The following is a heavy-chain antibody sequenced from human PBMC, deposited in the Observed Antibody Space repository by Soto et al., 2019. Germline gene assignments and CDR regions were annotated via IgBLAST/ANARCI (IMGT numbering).Heavy chain of an antibody. CDR2: ISYDGSNK. CDR1: GFTFSSYG. D-gene: IGHD2-15*01. J-gene: IGHJ3*02. CDR3: AKKLGYCSGGSCYSGEDDAFDI. V-gene: IGHV3-30*18. Sequence: GGSLRLSCAASGFTFSSYGMHWVRQAPGKGLEWVAVISYDGSNKYYADPVKGRFTISRDNSKNTLYLQMNSLGAEDTAVYYCAKKLGYCSGGSCYSGEDDAFDIWGQGTMVTVSS.